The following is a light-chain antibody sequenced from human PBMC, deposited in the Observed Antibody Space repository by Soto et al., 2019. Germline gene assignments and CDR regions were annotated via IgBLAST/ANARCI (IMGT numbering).Light chain of an antibody. J-gene: IGLJ2*01. CDR2: DVS. CDR1: SSDVNPYDY. Sequence: QPVLTQPASVSGSPGQSITISCTGTSSDVNPYDYVSWYQQHPGKAPKLMIYDVSNRPSGVSNRFSGSKSGNTASLTISGLQADDEADYYCSSFTISSTVVFGGGTKLTVL. CDR3: SSFTISSTVV. V-gene: IGLV2-14*01.